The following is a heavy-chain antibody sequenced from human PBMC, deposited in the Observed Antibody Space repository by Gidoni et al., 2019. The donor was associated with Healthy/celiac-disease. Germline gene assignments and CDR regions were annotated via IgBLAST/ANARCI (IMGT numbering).Heavy chain of an antibody. J-gene: IGHJ6*02. CDR3: ARDPGYSYGTEYYYYYGMDV. D-gene: IGHD5-18*01. V-gene: IGHV1-2*02. CDR1: GYTFTGYY. CDR2: INPNSGGT. Sequence: QVQLVQSGAEVKKPGASVKVSCKASGYTFTGYYMHWVRQAPGQGLEWMGWINPNSGGTNYAQKFQGRVTMTRDTSISTAYMELSRLRSDDTAVYYCARDPGYSYGTEYYYYYGMDVWGQGTTVTVSS.